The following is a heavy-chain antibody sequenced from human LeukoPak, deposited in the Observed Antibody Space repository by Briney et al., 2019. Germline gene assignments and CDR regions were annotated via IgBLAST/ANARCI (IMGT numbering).Heavy chain of an antibody. CDR1: GGTFSSYA. J-gene: IGHJ3*02. D-gene: IGHD1-14*01. CDR2: IIPIFGTA. V-gene: IGHV1-69*05. CDR3: ARLALDPEAFDI. Sequence: SVKVSCKASGGTFSSYAISWVRQAPGQGLEWMGRIIPIFGTANYAQKFQGRVTITTDESTSTAYMELSSLRSADTAVYYCARLALDPEAFDIWGQGTMVSVSS.